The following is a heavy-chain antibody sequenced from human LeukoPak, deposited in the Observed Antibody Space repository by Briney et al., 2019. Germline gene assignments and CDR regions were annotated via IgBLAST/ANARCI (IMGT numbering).Heavy chain of an antibody. CDR2: IYYTGTT. V-gene: IGHV4-39*07. Sequence: SETLSLTCNVSGGSITSNSYYWGWIRQPPGKGLEWLGNIYYTGTTYYNPSLKSRVTISVDTSKNQFSLKLSSVTAADTAVYYCASGYSSGWPAYWGQGTLVTVSS. D-gene: IGHD6-19*01. J-gene: IGHJ4*02. CDR1: GGSITSNSYY. CDR3: ASGYSSGWPAY.